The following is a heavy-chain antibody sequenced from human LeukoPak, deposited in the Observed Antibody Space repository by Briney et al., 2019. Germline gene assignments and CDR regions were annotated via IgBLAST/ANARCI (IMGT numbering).Heavy chain of an antibody. D-gene: IGHD5-18*01. J-gene: IGHJ4*02. V-gene: IGHV4-34*01. CDR2: INHSGST. Sequence: SETLSLTCAAYGGSFSGYYWSWIRQPPGKGLEWIGEINHSGSTNYNPSLKSRVTISVDTSKNQFSLKLSSVTAADTAVYYCARHVEAMAGYYFDYWGQGTLVTVSS. CDR3: ARHVEAMAGYYFDY. CDR1: GGSFSGYY.